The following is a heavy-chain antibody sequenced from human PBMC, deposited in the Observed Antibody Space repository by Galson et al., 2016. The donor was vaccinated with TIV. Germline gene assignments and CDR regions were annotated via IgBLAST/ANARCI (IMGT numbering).Heavy chain of an antibody. CDR1: GYTFTSYD. Sequence: SVKVSCKASGYTFTSYDINWLRQAPGQGPEWMGWINPHSGRTGYAQKFQGRIIMIRDISISTAYMALSSLRSEDTAVYYRARWSSSSYNDLISFAFYRWGRGTTVTVSS. CDR2: INPHSGRT. D-gene: IGHD3-22*01. J-gene: IGHJ3*01. V-gene: IGHV1-8*01. CDR3: ARWSSSSYNDLISFAFYR.